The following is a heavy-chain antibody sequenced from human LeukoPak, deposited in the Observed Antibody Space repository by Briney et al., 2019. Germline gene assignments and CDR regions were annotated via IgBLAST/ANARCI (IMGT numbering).Heavy chain of an antibody. Sequence: GGSLRLSCAASGFTFSSYTMHWIRQAPGRGLEWVSSISGSNSYIFYADSVKGRFTVSRDNAKDSLYLQMNSLRAEDTAVYYCARALTTLTYEGYWGQGTLVTVSS. J-gene: IGHJ4*02. V-gene: IGHV3-21*01. D-gene: IGHD1-1*01. CDR2: ISGSNSYI. CDR3: ARALTTLTYEGY. CDR1: GFTFSSYT.